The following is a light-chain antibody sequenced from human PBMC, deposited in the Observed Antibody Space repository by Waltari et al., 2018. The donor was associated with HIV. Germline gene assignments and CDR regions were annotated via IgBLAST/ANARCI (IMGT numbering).Light chain of an antibody. J-gene: IGKJ4*01. CDR1: QSVSTN. CDR2: GAS. CDR3: QQYSNWPLT. Sequence: EIVMTQSPATLSVSPGERATLSCRASQSVSTNLAWYQQKPSQAPRLLIYGASTRATGIPARFSGSGSGTDFTLTISSLQSEDSAIYFCQQYSNWPLTFGGGTKVEIK. V-gene: IGKV3-15*01.